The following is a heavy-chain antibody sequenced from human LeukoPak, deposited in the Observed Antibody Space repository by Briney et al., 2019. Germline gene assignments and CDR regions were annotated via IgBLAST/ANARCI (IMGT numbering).Heavy chain of an antibody. CDR1: GGSISSSNW. CDR2: IYHSGST. CDR3: ARAPFHDTYYFDY. V-gene: IGHV4-4*02. Sequence: PSETLSLTCAVSGGSISSSNWWSWVRQPPGKGLEWIGEIYHSGSTNYNPSLKGRVTISVDKSKNQFSLKLSSVTAADTAVYYCARAPFHDTYYFDYWGQGTLVTVSS. J-gene: IGHJ4*02. D-gene: IGHD3-22*01.